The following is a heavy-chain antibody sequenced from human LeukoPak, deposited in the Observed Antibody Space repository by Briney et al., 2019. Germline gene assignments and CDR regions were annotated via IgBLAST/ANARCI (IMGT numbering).Heavy chain of an antibody. D-gene: IGHD3-22*01. V-gene: IGHV1-8*01. CDR3: ARTMTAFGGHFDY. CDR1: GYTFTSYD. CDR2: MNPDSGNT. Sequence: ASVKVSCKASGYTFTSYDINWVRQATGQGLEWMGWMNPDSGNTGYAQKFQGRVTMTRNTSISTAYMELSSLRSEDTAVYYCARTMTAFGGHFDYWGQGTLVTVSS. J-gene: IGHJ4*02.